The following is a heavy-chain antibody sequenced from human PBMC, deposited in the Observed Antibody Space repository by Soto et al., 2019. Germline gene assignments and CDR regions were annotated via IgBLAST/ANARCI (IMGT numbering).Heavy chain of an antibody. CDR1: GYTFRNFG. CDR3: ARENSYFDY. CDR2: ISAYNANA. J-gene: IGHJ4*02. Sequence: QIQLLQSGAEVKKPGASVKVTCKASGYTFRNFGISWVRQAPGQGLEWMGWISAYNANANYAQKFQGRLTMTADTSTSTAYMERRRLRSDDTAVYYCARENSYFDYWGQGTLVTVSS. V-gene: IGHV1-18*01.